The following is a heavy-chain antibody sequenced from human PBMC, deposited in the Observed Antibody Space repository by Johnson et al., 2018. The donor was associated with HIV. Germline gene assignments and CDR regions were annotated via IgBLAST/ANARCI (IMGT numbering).Heavy chain of an antibody. D-gene: IGHD5-18*01. V-gene: IGHV3-23*04. J-gene: IGHJ3*02. CDR3: AKGGGQLWFYIAFDI. CDR1: AFTFSSND. CDR2: ISGSDHST. Sequence: VQLVESGGGVVQPGGSLRLSCGASAFTFSSNDMKWVRQAPGKGLEWVSPISGSDHSTYYADCVKGRFTISRDNSKNTLYLQMNSLRAEDTAVYYCAKGGGQLWFYIAFDIWGQGTMVTVSS.